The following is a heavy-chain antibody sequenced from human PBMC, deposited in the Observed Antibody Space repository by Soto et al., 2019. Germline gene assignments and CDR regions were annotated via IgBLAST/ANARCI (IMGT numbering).Heavy chain of an antibody. J-gene: IGHJ4*02. D-gene: IGHD3-3*01. CDR3: ARVRPYDFWCGYYAFEY. V-gene: IGHV4-34*01. CDR1: GGSFSGYY. CDR2: INHSGST. Sequence: PSETLSLTCAVYGGSFSGYYWSWIRQPPGKGLECIGEINHSGSTNYNPSLKSRFIVSVDTSKNQSALKLSSLTAAETAVYYCARVRPYDFWCGYYAFEYWGQGTLVSVSS.